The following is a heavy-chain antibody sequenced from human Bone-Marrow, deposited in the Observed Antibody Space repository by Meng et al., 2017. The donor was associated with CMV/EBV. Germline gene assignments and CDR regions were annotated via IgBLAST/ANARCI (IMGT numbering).Heavy chain of an antibody. Sequence: ASVKVSCKASGYTFTSYYMHWVRQAPGQGLEWMGIINHSGGSTSYEQKFLGRVTMTRDTSISTAYMELSSLRSDDTAVYYCARDRIDWELNYGMDVWGQGTTVTVSS. V-gene: IGHV1-46*01. CDR2: INHSGGST. J-gene: IGHJ6*02. CDR1: GYTFTSYY. D-gene: IGHD1-26*01. CDR3: ARDRIDWELNYGMDV.